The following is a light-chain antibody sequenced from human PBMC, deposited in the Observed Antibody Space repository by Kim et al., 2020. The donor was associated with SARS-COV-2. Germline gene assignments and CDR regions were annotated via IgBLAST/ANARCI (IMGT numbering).Light chain of an antibody. CDR3: QQRSAWPWT. CDR1: QSVNAF. CDR2: NAS. J-gene: IGKJ1*01. Sequence: EIVLTQSPATLSLSPGERATVSCRASQSVNAFLAWYQLKPGQPPRLLIQNASNRATGVPGRFGGSGFGTDFTLTISSLEPEDFAVYYCQQRSAWPWTFGQGTKVDIK. V-gene: IGKV3-11*01.